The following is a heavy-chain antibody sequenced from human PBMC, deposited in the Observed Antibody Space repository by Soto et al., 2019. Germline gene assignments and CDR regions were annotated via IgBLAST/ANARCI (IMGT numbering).Heavy chain of an antibody. D-gene: IGHD3-10*01. CDR1: GGSISSGGYY. V-gene: IGHV4-31*03. Sequence: QVQLQESGPGLVKPSQTLSLTCTVSGGSISSGGYYWSWIRQHPGKGLEWIGYIYYSGSTYYNPSLKLRVTISADTSKTQSSLTLSSVTAADTAVYYCARAYGSGYMDVWGQGTTVTVSS. CDR3: ARAYGSGYMDV. CDR2: IYYSGST. J-gene: IGHJ6*02.